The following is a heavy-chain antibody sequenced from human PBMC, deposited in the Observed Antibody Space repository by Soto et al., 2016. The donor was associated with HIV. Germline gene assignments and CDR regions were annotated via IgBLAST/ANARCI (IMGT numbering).Heavy chain of an antibody. CDR1: GFTFSTYW. CDR2: INSEGSST. J-gene: IGHJ6*02. V-gene: IGHV3-74*01. CDR3: ARGHCSGGSCFDYYYHGMDV. Sequence: EVQLVESGGGLVQPGGSPRLSCAASGFTFSTYWMHWVRQTPGKGLVWVSRINSEGSSTSYADSVKGRFTISRDNAQNTLSLQMNSLRAEDTAVYYCARGHCSGGSCFDYYYHGMDVWGQGTTVTVSS. D-gene: IGHD2-15*01.